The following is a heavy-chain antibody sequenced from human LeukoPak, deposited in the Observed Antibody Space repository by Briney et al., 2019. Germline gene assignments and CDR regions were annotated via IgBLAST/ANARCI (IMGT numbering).Heavy chain of an antibody. V-gene: IGHV1-18*01. CDR1: GYSFVLYG. J-gene: IGHJ4*02. Sequence: GASVKVSCKASGYSFVLYGISWVRQAPGQGPECMGWISTANGNTEYAQQFQDRVTMTTDTSTTTAYMELRSLRSDDTAVYYCARDEDYGIFVNVDYWGQGTLVTVSS. CDR3: ARDEDYGIFVNVDY. CDR2: ISTANGNT. D-gene: IGHD4-17*01.